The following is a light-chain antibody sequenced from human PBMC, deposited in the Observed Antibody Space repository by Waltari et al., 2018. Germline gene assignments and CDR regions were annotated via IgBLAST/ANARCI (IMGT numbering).Light chain of an antibody. V-gene: IGKV3-11*01. J-gene: IGKJ3*01. CDR3: QDRAHWPPDAS. CDR2: GAS. Sequence: EIVLTQSPATLSLSPGERVTLSCRASQSISSNYFAWYQRKPGQAPRLLTYGASNRAPGIPARFSGSGSGTDFTLTISSLEPEDFAVYYCQDRAHWPPDASFGPGTKVEIK. CDR1: QSISSNY.